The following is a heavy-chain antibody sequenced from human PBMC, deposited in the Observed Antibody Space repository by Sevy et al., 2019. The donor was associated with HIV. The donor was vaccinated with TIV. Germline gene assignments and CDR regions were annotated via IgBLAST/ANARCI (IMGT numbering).Heavy chain of an antibody. V-gene: IGHV3-23*01. D-gene: IGHD3-22*01. J-gene: IGHJ3*01. CDR1: GFTFNTHA. Sequence: GGSLRLSCAASGFTFNTHAMNWVRQAPGKGLEWVSGISATGGCTYYTDSVKGRFTVSRDNSQNPLYLQMNSLRADDTAIYYCAKALNPALESMIEVIFRTLKGFDVWGQGTMVTVSS. CDR3: AKALNPALESMIEVIFRTLKGFDV. CDR2: ISATGGCT.